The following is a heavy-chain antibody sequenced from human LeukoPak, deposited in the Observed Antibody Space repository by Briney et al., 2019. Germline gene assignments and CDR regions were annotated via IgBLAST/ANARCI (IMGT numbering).Heavy chain of an antibody. D-gene: IGHD2-8*01. CDR1: GGSFSGYY. CDR2: IYYSGST. V-gene: IGHV4-59*01. CDR3: ACTPGTYYYGMDV. J-gene: IGHJ6*02. Sequence: PSETLSLTCAVYGGSFSGYYWSWIRQPPGKGLEWIGYIYYSGSTNYNPSLKSRVTISVDTSKNQFSLKLSSVTAADTAVYYCACTPGTYYYGMDVWGQGTTVTVSS.